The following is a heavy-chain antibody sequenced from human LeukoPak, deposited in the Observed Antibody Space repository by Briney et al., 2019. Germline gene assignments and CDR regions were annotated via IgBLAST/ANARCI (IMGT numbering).Heavy chain of an antibody. Sequence: SETLSLTCTVSGGPISSYYWSWIRQPAGKGLEWIGRIYTSGSTKHNRSLKSRVSMSVDTFKNQFSLKLSSVTAADTAVYYCARDSLFRAVAGRPAPFDAWGQGTLVTVSS. D-gene: IGHD6-19*01. CDR1: GGPISSYY. CDR3: ARDSLFRAVAGRPAPFDA. V-gene: IGHV4-4*07. CDR2: IYTSGST. J-gene: IGHJ4*02.